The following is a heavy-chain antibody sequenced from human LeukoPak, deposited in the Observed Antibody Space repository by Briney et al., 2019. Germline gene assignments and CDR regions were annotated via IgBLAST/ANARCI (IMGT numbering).Heavy chain of an antibody. D-gene: IGHD2-2*01. CDR3: ARAVERVVVVPAAMGAFDI. CDR1: GGTFSSYA. V-gene: IGHV1-69*05. Sequence: GASVKVSRKASGGTFSSYAISWVRQAPGQGLEWMGGIIPIFGTANYAQKFQGRVTITTDESTSTAYMELSSLRSEDTAVYYCARAVERVVVVPAAMGAFDIWGQGTMVTVSS. CDR2: IIPIFGTA. J-gene: IGHJ3*02.